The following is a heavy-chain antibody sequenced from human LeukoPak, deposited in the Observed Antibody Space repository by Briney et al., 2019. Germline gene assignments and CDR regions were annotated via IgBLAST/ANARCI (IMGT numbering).Heavy chain of an antibody. V-gene: IGHV1-18*01. CDR1: GYTFTSYG. Sequence: ASVKVSCKASGYTFTSYGISWVRQAPGQGLEWMGWISAYNGNTNYAQKFQGRVTITRDTSASTAYMELSSLRSEDTAVYYCASGLAYSGYDNFDYWGQGTLVTVSS. CDR2: ISAYNGNT. J-gene: IGHJ4*02. CDR3: ASGLAYSGYDNFDY. D-gene: IGHD5-12*01.